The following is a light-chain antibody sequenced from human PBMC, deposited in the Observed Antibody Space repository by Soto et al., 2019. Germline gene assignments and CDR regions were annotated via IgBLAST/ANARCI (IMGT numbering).Light chain of an antibody. V-gene: IGKV3-20*01. CDR3: QQYGSSHPNT. J-gene: IGKJ4*01. Sequence: DIVFTQSPGTLSLSPGDRCTLSWRASQSLTRPLLAWYQQRPGQAPRLLIDGASNRATGIPDRFSGSGSGTDFTLTISRLEPEDFAVYYCQQYGSSHPNTVGGGTKVDNK. CDR1: QSLTRPL. CDR2: GAS.